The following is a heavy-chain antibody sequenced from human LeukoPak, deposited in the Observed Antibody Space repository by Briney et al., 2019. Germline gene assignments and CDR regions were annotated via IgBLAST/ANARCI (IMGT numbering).Heavy chain of an antibody. V-gene: IGHV4-39*01. J-gene: IGHJ4*02. Sequence: SSETLSLTCTVSGGSITSSSYYWGWIRQPPGKGLEWIGSIYYTGSTFYNPSLKSRVTISVDTSKNQFSMKLSSVTAADTAVYFCARGLRDGYTLFCFDYWGQGTLVTVSS. D-gene: IGHD5-24*01. CDR3: ARGLRDGYTLFCFDY. CDR2: IYYTGST. CDR1: GGSITSSSYY.